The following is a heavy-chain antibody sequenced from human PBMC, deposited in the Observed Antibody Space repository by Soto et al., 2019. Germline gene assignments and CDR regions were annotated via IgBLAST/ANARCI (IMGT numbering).Heavy chain of an antibody. D-gene: IGHD3-3*01. J-gene: IGHJ4*02. V-gene: IGHV4-34*01. Sequence: SETLSLTCAVYGGSFNGYYWSWIRQPPGKGLEWIGEINHSGSTNYNPSLKSRVTISVDTSKNQFSLKLSSVTAADTAVYYCARGRFYYDFWSGYPPLFDYWGQGTLVTVSS. CDR3: ARGRFYYDFWSGYPPLFDY. CDR1: GGSFNGYY. CDR2: INHSGST.